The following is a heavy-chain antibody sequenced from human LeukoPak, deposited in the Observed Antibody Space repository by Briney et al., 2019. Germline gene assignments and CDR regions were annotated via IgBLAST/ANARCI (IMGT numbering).Heavy chain of an antibody. D-gene: IGHD3-10*01. CDR1: GVTLSPYG. CDR3: AKEGTPQVSTWYDL. CDR2: ISYEGGTQ. J-gene: IGHJ5*02. Sequence: GGSLRLSCAASGVTLSPYGMHWVRQAPGKGLEWVAVISYEGGTQHYADSVKGRFIISRDNPRNALYLQMNILRTEDTAVYYCAKEGTPQVSTWYDLWGQGTQVIVSS. V-gene: IGHV3-30*18.